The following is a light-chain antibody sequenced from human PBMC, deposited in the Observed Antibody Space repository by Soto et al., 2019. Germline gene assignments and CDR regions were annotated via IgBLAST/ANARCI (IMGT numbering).Light chain of an antibody. CDR2: KAS. Sequence: DIQMTQSPSTLSASVGDRVTITCPASRSISSWLAWYQQKPGKAPKLLIYKASSLESGVPSRFSGSGSGTEFTLTISSLQPDDFATYYCQQYNSYSPYTFGQGTKLEIK. J-gene: IGKJ2*01. V-gene: IGKV1-5*03. CDR3: QQYNSYSPYT. CDR1: RSISSW.